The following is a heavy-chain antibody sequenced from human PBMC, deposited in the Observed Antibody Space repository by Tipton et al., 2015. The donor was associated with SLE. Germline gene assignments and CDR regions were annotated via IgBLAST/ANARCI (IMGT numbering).Heavy chain of an antibody. CDR3: ARLRDVVGGSEGAYFDS. J-gene: IGHJ4*02. V-gene: IGHV5-51*01. Sequence: VQLVQSGAEVKKPGESLKISCKGSGYSFTSFWIGWVRQMPGKGLEWMGIIYPGDSDTTYSASFQGQVTISVDKSISTAYLQWSSLKASDTAMYYCARLRDVVGGSEGAYFDSRGQGTLVTVSS. CDR2: IYPGDSDT. CDR1: GYSFTSFW. D-gene: IGHD1-26*01.